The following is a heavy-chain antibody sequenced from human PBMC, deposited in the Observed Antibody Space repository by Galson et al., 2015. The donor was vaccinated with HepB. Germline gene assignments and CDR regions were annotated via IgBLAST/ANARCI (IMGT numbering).Heavy chain of an antibody. CDR3: SKAPFESSSGWYSGPFDH. CDR1: GFTFSTYA. Sequence: SLRLSCAVSGFTFSTYAMSWVRQAPGKGLEWVSGISGSDNTFYADSVKGRFTISRDNSKNMLFLQMNSLRAEDTAVYYCSKAPFESSSGWYSGPFDHWGQGALVTVSS. CDR2: ISGSDNT. D-gene: IGHD6-19*01. J-gene: IGHJ4*02. V-gene: IGHV3-23*01.